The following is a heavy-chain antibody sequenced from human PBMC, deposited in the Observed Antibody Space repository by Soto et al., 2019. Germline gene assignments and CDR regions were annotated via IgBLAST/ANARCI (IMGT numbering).Heavy chain of an antibody. CDR1: GFTFSSYG. CDR2: VSYDGSNT. J-gene: IGHJ3*02. V-gene: IGHV3-30*18. CDR3: AKVDCSTTNCYLNDAFDI. Sequence: PGGSLRLSCAASGFTFSSYGMHWVRQAPGKGLEWVAVVSYDGSNTYYADSVKGRFTISRDNSKNTLYLQMNSLRAEDTAVYYRAKVDCSTTNCYLNDAFDIWGQGTMVTVSS. D-gene: IGHD2-2*01.